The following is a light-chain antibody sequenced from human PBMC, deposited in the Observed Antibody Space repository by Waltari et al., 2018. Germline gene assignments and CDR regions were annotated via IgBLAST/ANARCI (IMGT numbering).Light chain of an antibody. Sequence: QSVLTQPPSVSAAPGQKVTIYCSGSVSNIGNYYVSWYHQLPGAAPKLLIYDNKKRPAGIPDRFSASKSGTAATLGITGLQIGDEADYYCATWDNSLREVVFGGGTKLTVL. CDR1: VSNIGNYY. V-gene: IGLV1-51*01. CDR3: ATWDNSLREVV. J-gene: IGLJ2*01. CDR2: DNK.